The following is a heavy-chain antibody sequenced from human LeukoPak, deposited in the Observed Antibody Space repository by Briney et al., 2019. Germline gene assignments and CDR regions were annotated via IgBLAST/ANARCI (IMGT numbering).Heavy chain of an antibody. J-gene: IGHJ5*02. CDR1: GGSVSSDSYY. V-gene: IGHV4-61*01. CDR2: IHNSGST. D-gene: IGHD4-17*01. Sequence: SETLSLTCKVSGGSVSSDSYYWSWIRQPPGQGLEWIGYIHNSGSTKYNASLKSRLTISVDTSKNQFSLEVTTVTAAGTAVYYCARTNYGDYNWFDPWGQGTLVTVSS. CDR3: ARTNYGDYNWFDP.